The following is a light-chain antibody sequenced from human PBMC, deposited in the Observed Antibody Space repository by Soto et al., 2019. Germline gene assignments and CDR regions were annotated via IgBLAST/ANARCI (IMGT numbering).Light chain of an antibody. Sequence: EIVLTQSPGTLSLSPGERATLSCRASQSVSSSYLGWYQQKPGQAPRLLIFGTSNRATGIPDRFSGSGSGTDFTLTISRLEPEDFAVYYCQHCGSSPRTFGQGTRLEIK. CDR3: QHCGSSPRT. V-gene: IGKV3-20*01. CDR2: GTS. J-gene: IGKJ5*01. CDR1: QSVSSSY.